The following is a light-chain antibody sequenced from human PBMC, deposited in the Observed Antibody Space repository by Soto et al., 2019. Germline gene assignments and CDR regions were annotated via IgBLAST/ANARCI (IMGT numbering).Light chain of an antibody. V-gene: IGKV1-9*01. CDR2: AAS. CDR3: QHYNDYSYT. Sequence: IQLTQSPSSLSASVGDRVTITCRASQGISSYLAWYQQKPGKAPKLLIYAASTLHGGVPSRFSGSGSGTDFALTISSLQPDDSATYYCQHYNDYSYTFGPGTNLEFK. J-gene: IGKJ2*01. CDR1: QGISSY.